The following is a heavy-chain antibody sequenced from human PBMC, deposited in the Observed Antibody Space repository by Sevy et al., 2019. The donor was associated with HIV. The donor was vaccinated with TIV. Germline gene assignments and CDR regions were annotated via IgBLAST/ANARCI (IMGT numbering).Heavy chain of an antibody. J-gene: IGHJ6*02. V-gene: IGHV1-2*07. D-gene: IGHD3-3*01. CDR2: INPNRGGT. CDR3: ARGMSAYLLANGMDV. CDR1: GYTFSDCY. Sequence: ASVKVSCKAYGYTFSDCYMHWVRQAPGQGLEWMGWINPNRGGTNYAHKFQGRVTMTRDTSISTAYMELSSLRSDDTAIYYCARGMSAYLLANGMDVWGQGTTVTVSS.